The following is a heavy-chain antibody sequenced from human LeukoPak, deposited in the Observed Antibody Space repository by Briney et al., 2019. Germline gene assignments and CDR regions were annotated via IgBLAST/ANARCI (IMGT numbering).Heavy chain of an antibody. V-gene: IGHV3-23*01. Sequence: PGRSLRLSCAASGFTFSSYAMSWVRQAPGKGLEWVSAISGSGGSTYYADSVKGRFTISRDNSKNTLYLQMNSLRAEDTAVYYCAKGSSSYGYFDYWGQGTLVTVSS. CDR2: ISGSGGST. CDR3: AKGSSSYGYFDY. J-gene: IGHJ4*02. CDR1: GFTFSSYA. D-gene: IGHD6-13*01.